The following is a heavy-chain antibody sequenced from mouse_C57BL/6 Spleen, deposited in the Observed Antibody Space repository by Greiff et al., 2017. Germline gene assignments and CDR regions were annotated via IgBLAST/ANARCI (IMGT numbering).Heavy chain of an antibody. J-gene: IGHJ3*01. CDR3: ARWDYGGRAAWFAY. CDR2: IYPGDGDT. V-gene: IGHV1-80*01. CDR1: GYAFSSYW. Sequence: VQLQQSGAELVKPGASVKISCKASGYAFSSYWMNWVKQRPGMGLEWIGQIYPGDGDTNYNGKFKGKATLTADKSSSTAYMQLSSLTSEDAAVYFCARWDYGGRAAWFAYWGQGTLVTVSA. D-gene: IGHD1-1*01.